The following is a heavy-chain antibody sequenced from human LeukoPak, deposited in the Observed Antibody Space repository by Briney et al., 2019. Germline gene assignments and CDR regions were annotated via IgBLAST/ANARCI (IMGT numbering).Heavy chain of an antibody. J-gene: IGHJ4*02. CDR2: ITGGGGDT. CDR1: GFGFSSYA. CDR3: AKGSSNARPYYFDY. V-gene: IGHV3-23*01. D-gene: IGHD2-8*01. Sequence: TGGSLRLSCAASGFGFSSYAMGWVRQAPGKGLEWVSAITGGGGDTFHADSVKGRFTISRDNSKNTLYLQMNSLRAEDSAVYYCAKGSSNARPYYFDYWGQGTLVTVSS.